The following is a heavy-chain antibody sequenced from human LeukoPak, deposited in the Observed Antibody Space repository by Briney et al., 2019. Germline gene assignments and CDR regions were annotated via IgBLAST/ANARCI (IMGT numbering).Heavy chain of an antibody. CDR2: ISWNSGYI. D-gene: IGHD4-23*01. CDR1: GFTFDDYA. J-gene: IGHJ4*02. Sequence: PGGSLRLSCAASGFTFDDYAMHWVRQAPGKGLEWVSGISWNSGYIGYADPVKGRFTISRDNAKNSLYLQMNSLRAEDTALYYCAKAFGGNSFDYWGQGTLVTVSS. CDR3: AKAFGGNSFDY. V-gene: IGHV3-9*01.